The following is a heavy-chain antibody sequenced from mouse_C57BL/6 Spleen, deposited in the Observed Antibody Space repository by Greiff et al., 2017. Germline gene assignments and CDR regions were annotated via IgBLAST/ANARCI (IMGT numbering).Heavy chain of an antibody. J-gene: IGHJ1*03. D-gene: IGHD1-1*01. CDR2: IDPSDSYT. CDR3: ARWNYGSSSGYFDV. Sequence: VQLQQPGAELVMPGASVKLSCKASGYTFTSYWMHWVKQRPGQGLEWIGEIDPSDSYTNYNQKFKGKSTLTVDKSSSTAYMQLSSLTSEDSAVYYCARWNYGSSSGYFDVWGTGTTVTVSS. V-gene: IGHV1-69*01. CDR1: GYTFTSYW.